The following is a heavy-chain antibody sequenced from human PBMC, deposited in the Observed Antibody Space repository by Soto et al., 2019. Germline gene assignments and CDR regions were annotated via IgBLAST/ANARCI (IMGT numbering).Heavy chain of an antibody. D-gene: IGHD3-3*01. Sequence: EVQLVESGGGLVQPGESLRLSCAASGFTFSSYWMNWVRQAPGKGLEWVANINQDGSEKYYVDSVKGRFTTSRDNAKNSLYLQMNSLRAEDTAVYYCARDWSRLAYWGQGSPVTVSS. CDR3: ARDWSRLAY. J-gene: IGHJ4*02. V-gene: IGHV3-7*04. CDR2: INQDGSEK. CDR1: GFTFSSYW.